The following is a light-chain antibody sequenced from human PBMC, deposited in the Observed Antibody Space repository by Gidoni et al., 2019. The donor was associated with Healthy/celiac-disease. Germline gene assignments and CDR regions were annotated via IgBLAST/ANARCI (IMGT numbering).Light chain of an antibody. CDR2: GAC. CDR1: QSVSSSY. J-gene: IGKJ4*01. V-gene: IGKV3-20*01. CDR3: QQYGSSPLT. Sequence: EIVLTQSPATLSLSPGERATLSCRASQSVSSSYLAWYQQKPGQAPRLLIYGACSRATGIPARCSGSGSGTDFTLTISRLEPEDFAVYYCQQYGSSPLTFGGGTKVEIK.